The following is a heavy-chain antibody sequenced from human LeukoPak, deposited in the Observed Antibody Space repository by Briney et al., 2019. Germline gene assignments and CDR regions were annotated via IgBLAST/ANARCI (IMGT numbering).Heavy chain of an antibody. D-gene: IGHD3-10*01. J-gene: IGHJ3*01. V-gene: IGHV4-61*02. Sequence: SSETLSLTCTVSDVSISSGRYYWSCIRRPAGTGLEWAGRNYTSGRPNYKPSLKSRVTISVDTSKNQFSLKLTSVTAADTAVYYCARDVNGFNYGSAFDVWGQGTMVTVSS. CDR2: NYTSGRP. CDR3: ARDVNGFNYGSAFDV. CDR1: DVSISSGRYY.